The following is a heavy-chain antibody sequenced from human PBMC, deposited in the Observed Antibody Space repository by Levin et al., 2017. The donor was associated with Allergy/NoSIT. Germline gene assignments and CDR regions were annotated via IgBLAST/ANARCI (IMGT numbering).Heavy chain of an antibody. CDR1: GYTFTNYG. J-gene: IGHJ5*02. CDR3: ARDLLASGTTIYWFDP. Sequence: ASVKVSCKASGYTFTNYGISWVRQAPGQGLEWMGWISPYNGNANYAQNLQGRLTMTTDTSTSTSYMELRSLRSDDTAVYYCARDLLASGTTIYWFDPWGQGTLVTVSS. D-gene: IGHD1-1*01. CDR2: ISPYNGNA. V-gene: IGHV1-18*01.